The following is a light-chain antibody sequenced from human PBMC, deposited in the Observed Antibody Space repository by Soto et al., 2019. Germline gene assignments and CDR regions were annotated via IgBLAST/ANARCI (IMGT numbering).Light chain of an antibody. V-gene: IGLV1-36*01. CDR2: YDD. CDR3: AAWDDSLNGVV. Sequence: QLVLTQPPSVSEAPRQRVTISCSGSSSNIANNAVNWYQQLPGKAPKLLIYYDDLLPSGVSDRFSGSKSGTSASLAISGLQSEDEADYYCAAWDDSLNGVVFGGGTKLTVL. CDR1: SSNIANNA. J-gene: IGLJ2*01.